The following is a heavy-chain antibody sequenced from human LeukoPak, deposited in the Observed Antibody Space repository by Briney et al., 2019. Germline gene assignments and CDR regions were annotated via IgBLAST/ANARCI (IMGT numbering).Heavy chain of an antibody. Sequence: ASVKVSCKASGYTFTSYDINWVRQATGQGLEWMGWMNPNSGNTGYAQKFRGRVTMTRNTSISTAYMELSSLRSEDTAVYYCARGDRYFDWLLSLGSGSDAFDIWGQGTMVTVSS. CDR2: MNPNSGNT. CDR1: GYTFTSYD. V-gene: IGHV1-8*01. J-gene: IGHJ3*02. D-gene: IGHD3-9*01. CDR3: ARGDRYFDWLLSLGSGSDAFDI.